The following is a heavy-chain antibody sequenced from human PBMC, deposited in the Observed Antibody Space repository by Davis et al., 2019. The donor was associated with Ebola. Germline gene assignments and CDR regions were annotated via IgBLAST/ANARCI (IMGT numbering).Heavy chain of an antibody. D-gene: IGHD6-13*01. CDR2: INSDGSST. Sequence: HTGGSLRLSCAASGFPFSSFWLSWVRQAPGKGLVWVSRINSDGSSTSYADSVKGRFTISRDNAKNTLYLQMNSLRAEDTAVYYCARVPSSSWYLGYFDYWGQGTLVTVSS. CDR1: GFPFSSFW. V-gene: IGHV3-74*01. J-gene: IGHJ4*02. CDR3: ARVPSSSWYLGYFDY.